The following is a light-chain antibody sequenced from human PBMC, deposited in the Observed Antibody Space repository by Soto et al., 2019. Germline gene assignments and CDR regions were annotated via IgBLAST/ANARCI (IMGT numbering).Light chain of an antibody. CDR3: QQFNSYPT. V-gene: IGKV1-13*02. Sequence: AIPLTQSPSSLSASVGDRVTITCRASQGISSALAWYQQKPGKAPKHLIYAASSWESGVPSRSSGSASGTDFTLSISSLQPEDFATYYCQQFNSYPTFGQGTKLEIK. CDR1: QGISSA. CDR2: AAS. J-gene: IGKJ2*01.